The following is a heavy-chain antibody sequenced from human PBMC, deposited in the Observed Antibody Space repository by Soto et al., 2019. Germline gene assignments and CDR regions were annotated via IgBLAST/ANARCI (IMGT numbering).Heavy chain of an antibody. D-gene: IGHD4-17*01. CDR3: ATGRKDDYVGVGGMDV. V-gene: IGHV1-2*02. J-gene: IGHJ6*02. CDR1: GYTFTAYF. CDR2: ISPKSGGA. Sequence: QVQLVQSGTEVKKPGASVKVSCRPSGYTFTAYFIHWVRQAPGQGLEWMGWISPKSGGANYAQRFQARVTMTWDTSINPANMEMTGLRSDDTAVYYCATGRKDDYVGVGGMDVGGQGTTVTVSS.